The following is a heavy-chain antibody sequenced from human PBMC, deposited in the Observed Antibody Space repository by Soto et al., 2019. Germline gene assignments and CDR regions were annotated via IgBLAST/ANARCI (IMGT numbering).Heavy chain of an antibody. CDR3: ARDRPGDLGFWYFDL. J-gene: IGHJ2*01. CDR2: IYYSGST. CDR1: GGSISGGGYY. D-gene: IGHD7-27*01. V-gene: IGHV4-31*02. Sequence: QWQLQESGPGLVKPSQTRSLTSPFSGGSISGGGYYWSWIRQHPGKGLGWIGYIYYSGSTYYNPSLKSRVTISVDTSKNQFSLKLSSVTAADTAVYYCARDRPGDLGFWYFDLWGRGTLVTVSS.